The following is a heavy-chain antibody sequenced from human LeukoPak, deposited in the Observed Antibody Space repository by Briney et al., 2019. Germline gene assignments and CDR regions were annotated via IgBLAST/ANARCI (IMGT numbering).Heavy chain of an antibody. J-gene: IGHJ4*02. D-gene: IGHD3-10*01. CDR3: AKSVRFGNMGVDY. Sequence: PGRPLRLSCAASGFTSSSYGMHWVRQAPGKGLEWVAVISYDGSNKYYADSVKGRFTISRDNSKNTLYLQMNSLRAEDTAVYYCAKSVRFGNMGVDYWGQGTLVTVSS. CDR1: GFTSSSYG. CDR2: ISYDGSNK. V-gene: IGHV3-30*18.